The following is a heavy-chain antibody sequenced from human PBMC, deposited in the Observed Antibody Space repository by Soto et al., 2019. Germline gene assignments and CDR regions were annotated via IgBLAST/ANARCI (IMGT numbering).Heavy chain of an antibody. J-gene: IGHJ4*02. D-gene: IGHD3-10*01. CDR2: IYYSGST. Sequence: SETLSLTCTVSGGSISSYYWSWIRQPPGKGLEWIGYIYYSGSTNYNPSLKSRVTISVDTSKNQFSLKLSSVTAADTAVYYCARSFGPEGDYFDYWGQGTLVTVSS. CDR3: ARSFGPEGDYFDY. V-gene: IGHV4-59*01. CDR1: GGSISSYY.